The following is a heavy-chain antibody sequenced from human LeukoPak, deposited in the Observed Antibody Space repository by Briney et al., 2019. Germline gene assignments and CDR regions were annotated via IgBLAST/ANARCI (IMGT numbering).Heavy chain of an antibody. Sequence: GGSLRLSCAASGFAFSSYSMNWVRQAPGKRLDWVSSISSSSSYIYYADSVKGRFTISRDNAKNSLYLQMNSLRAEHTAVYYCASFDFWSGPDYWGQGTLVTVST. CDR3: ASFDFWSGPDY. J-gene: IGHJ4*02. CDR1: GFAFSSYS. CDR2: ISSSSSYI. D-gene: IGHD3-3*01. V-gene: IGHV3-21*01.